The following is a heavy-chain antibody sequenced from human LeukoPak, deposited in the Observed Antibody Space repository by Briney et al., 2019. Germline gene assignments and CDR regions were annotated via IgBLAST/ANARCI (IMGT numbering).Heavy chain of an antibody. D-gene: IGHD3-22*01. CDR3: AYDSSGLVVGYFDY. Sequence: ASVKVSCKASGGTFSSYAISWVRQAPGQGLEWMGRIIPILGIANYAQKLQGRVTMTTDTSTSTAYMELRSLRSDDTAVYYCAYDSSGLVVGYFDYWGQGTLVTVSS. V-gene: IGHV1-69*04. CDR2: IIPILGIA. CDR1: GGTFSSYA. J-gene: IGHJ4*02.